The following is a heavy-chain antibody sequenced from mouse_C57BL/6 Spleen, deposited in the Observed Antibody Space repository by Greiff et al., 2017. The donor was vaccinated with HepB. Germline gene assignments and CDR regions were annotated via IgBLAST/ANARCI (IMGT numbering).Heavy chain of an antibody. CDR1: GFTFSDYG. CDR2: ISSGSSTI. J-gene: IGHJ2*01. V-gene: IGHV5-17*01. D-gene: IGHD4-1*01. Sequence: EVMLVESGGGLVKPGGSLKLSCAASGFTFSDYGMHWVRQAPEQGLEWVAYISSGSSTIYYADTVKGRFTISRDNAKNTLFLQLTSLGAEDTAMYYCARGDWDGGFDYWGQGTTLTVSS. CDR3: ARGDWDGGFDY.